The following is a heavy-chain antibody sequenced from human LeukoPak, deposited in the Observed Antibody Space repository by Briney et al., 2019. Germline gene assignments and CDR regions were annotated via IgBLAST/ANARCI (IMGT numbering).Heavy chain of an antibody. CDR3: ATDGDTGMAAWSFDI. CDR2: FDPEDGET. D-gene: IGHD3-10*01. V-gene: IGHV1-24*01. CDR1: GYPLTKLS. J-gene: IGHJ3*02. Sequence: ASVKVSCKASGYPLTKLSIHWVRQAPGKGLEWMRGFDPEDGETTYAQKFQGRVTMTEDTSTDTAYMEVSDLRSDDTAMYYCATDGDTGMAAWSFDIWGPGTMVTVSS.